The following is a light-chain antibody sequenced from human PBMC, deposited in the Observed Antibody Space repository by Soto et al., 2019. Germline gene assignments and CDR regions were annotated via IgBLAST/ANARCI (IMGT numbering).Light chain of an antibody. CDR2: GAS. CDR1: QSVATN. J-gene: IGKJ4*01. CDR3: QQYGSSPLT. V-gene: IGKV3-20*01. Sequence: TQSPDTLSAFPGERATLSCRARQSVATNLAWYQQRPSQAPRLLIYGASSRATGIPDRFSGSGSGTDFTLTISRLEPEDFAVYYCQQYGSSPLTFCGGTKVDIK.